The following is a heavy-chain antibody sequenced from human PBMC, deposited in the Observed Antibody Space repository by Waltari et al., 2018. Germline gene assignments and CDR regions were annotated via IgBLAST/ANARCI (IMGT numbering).Heavy chain of an antibody. J-gene: IGHJ4*02. CDR1: GFTFDDYT. D-gene: IGHD1-26*01. Sequence: EVQLVESGGVVVQPGGSLRLSCAASGFTFDDYTMHWVRQDPGKGLECVSRISWDGGGTYSADSVKGRFTISRDNSKNSLYLQMNSLRTEDTALYYCAKDRSGSYWAYYFDYWGQGTLVTVSS. V-gene: IGHV3-43*01. CDR3: AKDRSGSYWAYYFDY. CDR2: ISWDGGGT.